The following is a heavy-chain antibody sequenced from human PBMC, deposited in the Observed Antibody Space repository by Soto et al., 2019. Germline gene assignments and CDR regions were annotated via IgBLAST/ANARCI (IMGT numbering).Heavy chain of an antibody. D-gene: IGHD1-1*01. V-gene: IGHV4-39*01. CDR1: GGSVRGSLYY. Sequence: SETLSLTCTVSGGSVRGSLYYWGWIRQPPGKGLEWIGNIFYRGNTYHTPSLTSRVTISVDTSKNHFSLRLSSVTAADTAVYYCARRVMGNNWYFDYWGQGTLVTVAS. J-gene: IGHJ4*02. CDR3: ARRVMGNNWYFDY. CDR2: IFYRGNT.